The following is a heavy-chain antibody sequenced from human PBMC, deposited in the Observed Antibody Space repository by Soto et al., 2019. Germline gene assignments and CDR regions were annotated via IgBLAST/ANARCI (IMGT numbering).Heavy chain of an antibody. CDR1: GFTFSSYA. CDR3: AKKPHYYYYYYMDV. CDR2: ISGSGGST. J-gene: IGHJ6*03. V-gene: IGHV3-23*01. Sequence: PGGSLRLSCASSGFTFSSYAMSWVRQAPGKGLEWVSAISGSGGSTYYADSVKGRFTISRDNSKNTLYLQMNSLRAEDTAVYYCAKKPHYYYYYYMDVWGKGTTVTVS.